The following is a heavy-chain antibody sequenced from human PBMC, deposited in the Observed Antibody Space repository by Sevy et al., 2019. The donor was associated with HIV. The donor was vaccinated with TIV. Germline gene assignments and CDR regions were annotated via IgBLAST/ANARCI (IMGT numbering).Heavy chain of an antibody. V-gene: IGHV3-30*04. CDR2: KSYDGSDK. Sequence: GGSLRLSCAASGFTFSSYAMHWVRQAPGKGLEWVTVKSYDGSDKYYADSVKGRFTISRDNSKNTLYLQMNSLRTEDTAVYYCARDRGAVVVVPAAMIWGQGTLVTVSS. CDR3: ARDRGAVVVVPAAMI. J-gene: IGHJ4*02. D-gene: IGHD2-2*01. CDR1: GFTFSSYA.